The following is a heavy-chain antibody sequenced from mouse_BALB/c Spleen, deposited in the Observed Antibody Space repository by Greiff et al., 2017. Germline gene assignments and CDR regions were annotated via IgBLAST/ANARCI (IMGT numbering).Heavy chain of an antibody. CDR1: GYTFTSYW. CDR2: IYPSDSYT. J-gene: IGHJ2*01. Sequence: VQLQQPGAELVRPGASVKLSCKASGYTFTSYWINWVKQRPGQGLEWIGNIYPSDSYTNYNQKFKDKATLTVDKSSSTAYMQLSSPTSEDSAVYYGSTLFDYWGQGTTLTVSS. D-gene: IGHD2-14*01. V-gene: IGHV1-69*02. CDR3: STLFDY.